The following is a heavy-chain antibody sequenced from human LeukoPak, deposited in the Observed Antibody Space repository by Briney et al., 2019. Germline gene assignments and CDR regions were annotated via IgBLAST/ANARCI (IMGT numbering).Heavy chain of an antibody. J-gene: IGHJ4*02. Sequence: GESLKISCISSGFSFGDYAMSWVRQAPGKGLEWVGFIRSKPYGGTTEYAASVKGRFTISRDDSKSIAYLQMNSLKTEDTAVYYCSRGQLWLRGEGSGLDYWGQGTLVTVSS. CDR1: GFSFGDYA. CDR2: IRSKPYGGTT. V-gene: IGHV3-49*04. D-gene: IGHD5-18*01. CDR3: SRGQLWLRGEGSGLDY.